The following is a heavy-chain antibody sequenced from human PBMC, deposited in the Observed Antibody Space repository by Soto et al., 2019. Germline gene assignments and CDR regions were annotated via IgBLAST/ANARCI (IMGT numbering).Heavy chain of an antibody. J-gene: IGHJ4*02. V-gene: IGHV3-48*02. CDR2: ISSSSSTI. CDR1: GFTFSSYS. D-gene: IGHD3-22*01. Sequence: GGSLRLSCAASGFTFSSYSMNWVRQAPGKGLEWVSYISSSSSTIYYADSVKGRFTISRDNAKNSLYLQMNSLRDEDTAVYYCARDNYYYDSSGYYFDYWGQGTLVTVSS. CDR3: ARDNYYYDSSGYYFDY.